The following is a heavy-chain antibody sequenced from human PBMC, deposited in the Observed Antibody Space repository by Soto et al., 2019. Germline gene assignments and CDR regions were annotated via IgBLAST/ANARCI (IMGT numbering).Heavy chain of an antibody. CDR1: GGTFSSYA. Sequence: SVKVSCKASGGTFSSYAISWVRQAPGQGLEWMGEIVPIFDTANYAQKFQGRVTITADKSTSTAYMELSSLRSEDTAVYFCATDRIVRGVINYGMDVWGQGTTVTVYS. CDR3: ATDRIVRGVINYGMDV. CDR2: IVPIFDTA. D-gene: IGHD1-26*01. V-gene: IGHV1-69*06. J-gene: IGHJ6*02.